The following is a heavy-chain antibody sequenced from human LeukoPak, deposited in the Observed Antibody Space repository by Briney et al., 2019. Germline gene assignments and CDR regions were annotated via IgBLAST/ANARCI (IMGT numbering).Heavy chain of an antibody. V-gene: IGHV4-4*09. J-gene: IGHJ5*02. CDR2: IYTSGRT. D-gene: IGHD6-6*01. CDR1: GGSISSYY. Sequence: SETLSLTCTVSGGSISSYYWSWIRQPPGKGLEWIGYIYTSGRTNYNPSLKSRVTISVDTSKNQFSLKLSSVTAADTAVYYCARFRGRQLILGFDPWARGTLVTVS. CDR3: ARFRGRQLILGFDP.